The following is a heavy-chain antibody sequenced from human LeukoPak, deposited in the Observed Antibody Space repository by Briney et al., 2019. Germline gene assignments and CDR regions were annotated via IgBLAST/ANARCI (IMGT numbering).Heavy chain of an antibody. CDR1: GYNFTSYD. D-gene: IGHD3-22*01. J-gene: IGHJ4*02. CDR3: ARESQIRYYYDRSGYYYGAMDY. V-gene: IGHV1-18*01. Sequence: ASVKVSLKASGYNFTSYDISWVRQAPGQGLEWMGWIRGYNGHTNYAEKLQGRVTMTTDTSTSTAYMELRSLRSDDTAVFYCARESQIRYYYDRSGYYYGAMDYWGQGSLVTVSP. CDR2: IRGYNGHT.